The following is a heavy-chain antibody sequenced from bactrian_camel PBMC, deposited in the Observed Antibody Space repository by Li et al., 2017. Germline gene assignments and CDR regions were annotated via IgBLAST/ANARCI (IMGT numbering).Heavy chain of an antibody. CDR1: GFTLSIYC. CDR3: AADYRGWLCPYLSSAFNY. V-gene: IGHV3S28*01. CDR2: IYTGSGST. Sequence: LQLVESGGGSVQAGGSLRLSCAASGFTLSIYCTSWFRQAPGKEREGVAAIYTGSGSTTYSDPVKGRFTISKDNANNTLYLQVTSLKPEDTAMYYCAADYRGWLCPYLSSAFNYWGQGTQVTVS. J-gene: IGHJ4*01. D-gene: IGHD5*01.